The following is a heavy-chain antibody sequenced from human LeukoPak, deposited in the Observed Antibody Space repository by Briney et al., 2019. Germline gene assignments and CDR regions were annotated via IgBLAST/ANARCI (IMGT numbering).Heavy chain of an antibody. CDR1: GYTFTDNY. Sequence: GASVKVSCKASGYTFTDNYIHWVQQAPGQGLEWMGRINPKTGGTNYAQKFQGRVTMTTDTSISTAYMDLSSLRSDDTAVYICARDGPGYCSPTSCSDNWFDPWGQGALVTVSS. D-gene: IGHD2-2*01. CDR2: INPKTGGT. J-gene: IGHJ5*02. V-gene: IGHV1-2*06. CDR3: ARDGPGYCSPTSCSDNWFDP.